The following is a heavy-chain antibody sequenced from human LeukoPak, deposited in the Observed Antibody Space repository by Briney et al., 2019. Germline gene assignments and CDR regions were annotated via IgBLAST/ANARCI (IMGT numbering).Heavy chain of an antibody. V-gene: IGHV1-24*01. D-gene: IGHD2-2*01. CDR3: AINAYCSSNSCWGNYYYYYMDV. Sequence: ASVKVSCKVSGYTLTELSMHWVRQAPGKGLEWIGGFDPEDGETIYAQKFQGRVTLTEDTSTDTAYMELSSLRSADTAMYYCAINAYCSSNSCWGNYYYYYMDVWGKGTTVTVSS. CDR1: GYTLTELS. CDR2: FDPEDGET. J-gene: IGHJ6*03.